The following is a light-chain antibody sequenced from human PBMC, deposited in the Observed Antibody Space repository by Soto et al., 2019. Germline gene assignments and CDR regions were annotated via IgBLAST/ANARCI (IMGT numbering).Light chain of an antibody. CDR1: QSLSSSY. J-gene: IGKJ3*01. CDR3: QQYGTKVS. V-gene: IGKV3-20*01. CDR2: RSS. Sequence: ESVLTQSPSSLSLSPGESVTLSCRASQSLSSSYFAWYQQKAGQPPTLLMFRSSDRAAGVPDRLSGSASGTEFTLTISSLEPEDFAVYYCQQYGTKVSFGPGTKVDI.